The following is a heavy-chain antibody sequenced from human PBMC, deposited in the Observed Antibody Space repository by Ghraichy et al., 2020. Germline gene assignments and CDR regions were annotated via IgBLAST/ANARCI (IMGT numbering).Heavy chain of an antibody. Sequence: SETLSLTCAVSGYSISSGYYWGWIRQPPGKGLQWIATVYYTGSTYYNPSLRSRVTISVDTSKNQFSLKLSSVTAADTAFYYCATDRAHTWFYYWGQGALVTVSS. CDR2: VYYTGST. CDR1: GYSISSGYY. CDR3: ATDRAHTWFYY. V-gene: IGHV4-38-2*01. J-gene: IGHJ4*01. D-gene: IGHD3-10*01.